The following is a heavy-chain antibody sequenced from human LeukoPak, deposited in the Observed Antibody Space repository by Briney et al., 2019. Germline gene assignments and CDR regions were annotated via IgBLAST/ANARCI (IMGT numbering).Heavy chain of an antibody. CDR1: GGTFSSYA. CDR2: IIPIFGTA. CDR3: AREVGYCTNGVCYIDY. D-gene: IGHD2-8*01. Sequence: SVKVSCKASGGTFSSYAISWVRQAPGQGLEWMGRIIPIFGTASYAQKFQGRVTITTDESTSTAYMELSSLRSEDTAVYYCAREVGYCTNGVCYIDYWGQGTLVTVSS. V-gene: IGHV1-69*05. J-gene: IGHJ4*02.